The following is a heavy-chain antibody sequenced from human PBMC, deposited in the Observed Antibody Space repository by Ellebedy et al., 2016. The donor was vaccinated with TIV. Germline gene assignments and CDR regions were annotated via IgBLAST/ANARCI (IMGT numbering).Heavy chain of an antibody. J-gene: IGHJ3*02. D-gene: IGHD5-24*01. V-gene: IGHV3-23*01. CDR1: GFTFSSYA. Sequence: GGSLRLSCAASGFTFSSYAMNWVRQAPGKGLEWVSALSGTGGSTYYADSVKGRFTISRDNSKNTLYLQMNSLRVEDTAVYYCAKDPSASRHGYNLGAFDIWGQGTMVTVSS. CDR2: LSGTGGST. CDR3: AKDPSASRHGYNLGAFDI.